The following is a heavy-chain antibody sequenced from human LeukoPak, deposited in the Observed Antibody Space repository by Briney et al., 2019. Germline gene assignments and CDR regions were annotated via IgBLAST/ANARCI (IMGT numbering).Heavy chain of an antibody. J-gene: IGHJ4*02. CDR1: GFTFSSYG. V-gene: IGHV3-30*02. Sequence: GGSLRLSCAASGFTFSSYGMHWVRQAPGKGLEWVAFIRYDGSNEYYADSVKGRFTISRDNSKNTLYLQMNSLRAEDTAVYYCAKNYYGSGSYYNHFGYWGQGTLVTVSS. CDR2: IRYDGSNE. D-gene: IGHD3-10*01. CDR3: AKNYYGSGSYYNHFGY.